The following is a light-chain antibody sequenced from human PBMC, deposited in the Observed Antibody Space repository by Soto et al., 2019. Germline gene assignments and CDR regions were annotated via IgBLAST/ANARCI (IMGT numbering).Light chain of an antibody. CDR2: AAS. Sequence: EFVLTQSPVIVSLSSGERATLSCRASQSISSYLAWYQQSLGQAPRLHIYAASNRAAGVPARFSGSGSGTDFTLIISGLEPADFAFYYCQQRGNWRGTFGHGTKVDF. CDR1: QSISSY. V-gene: IGKV3-11*01. J-gene: IGKJ3*01. CDR3: QQRGNWRGT.